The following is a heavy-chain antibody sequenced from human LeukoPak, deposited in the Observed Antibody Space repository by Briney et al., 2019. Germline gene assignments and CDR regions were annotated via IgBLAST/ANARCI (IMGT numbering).Heavy chain of an antibody. V-gene: IGHV1-69*05. D-gene: IGHD3-22*01. CDR3: ARETWYYYDSSGYNHYYYYYMDV. CDR2: IIPIFGTA. J-gene: IGHJ6*03. CDR1: GGTFSSYA. Sequence: SVKASCKASGGTFSSYAISWVRQAPGQGLEWMGGIIPIFGTANYAQKFQGRVTITTDESTSTAYMELSSLRSEDTAVYYCARETWYYYDSSGYNHYYYYYMDVWGRGTTVTVSS.